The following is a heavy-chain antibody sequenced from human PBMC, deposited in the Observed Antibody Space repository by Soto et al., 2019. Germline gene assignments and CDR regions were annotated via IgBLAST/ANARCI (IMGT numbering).Heavy chain of an antibody. V-gene: IGHV3-30*09. CDR2: ISYDGTTK. CDR1: GLAFSGYT. Sequence: GSLRPSCEVSGLAFSGYTMHWVRQAPGKGLEWVAVISYDGTTKYYANSVRGRFAISRDNSKNTMFLQMNRLRIEDTGVYFCARDRLRTVTAEPAYWGQGTQVTVSS. D-gene: IGHD2-15*01. J-gene: IGHJ4*02. CDR3: ARDRLRTVTAEPAY.